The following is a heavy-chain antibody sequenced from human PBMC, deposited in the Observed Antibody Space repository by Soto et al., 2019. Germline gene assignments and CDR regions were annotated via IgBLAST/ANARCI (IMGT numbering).Heavy chain of an antibody. D-gene: IGHD6-19*01. J-gene: IGHJ3*01. CDR3: ARDRGSSGMFELDV. Sequence: VGSLRLSCVASQFPFDVYSMHWVRQAPGKGLEWVSYIRHTTSATFYADAVKGRFTISRDNRKNSLFLQMNSLRDDDTGVYFCARDRGSSGMFELDVWGPGTLVTVSS. CDR2: IRHTTSAT. V-gene: IGHV3-48*02. CDR1: QFPFDVYS.